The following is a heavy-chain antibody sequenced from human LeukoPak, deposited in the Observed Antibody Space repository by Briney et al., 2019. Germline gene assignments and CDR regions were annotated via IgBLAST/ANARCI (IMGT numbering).Heavy chain of an antibody. CDR3: ARGVSFRGATIFGVVGHFDL. D-gene: IGHD3-3*01. CDR2: INPSGGST. J-gene: IGHJ2*01. Sequence: ASVKVSCKASGYTFTSYYMHWVRQAPGQGLEWMGIINPSGGSTSYAQKFQGRVTMTRDTSTSTVYMELSSLRSEDTAVYYCARGVSFRGATIFGVVGHFDLWGRGTLVTVSS. CDR1: GYTFTSYY. V-gene: IGHV1-46*01.